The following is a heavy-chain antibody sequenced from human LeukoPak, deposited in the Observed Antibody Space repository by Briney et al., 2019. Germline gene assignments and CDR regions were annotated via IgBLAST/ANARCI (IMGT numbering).Heavy chain of an antibody. J-gene: IGHJ4*02. D-gene: IGHD6-13*01. V-gene: IGHV6-1*01. CDR3: ARGRSWPLDY. CDR1: GDSVSSNSVA. Sequence: SQTLSLTCAISGDSVSSNSVAWHWLRQSPSRGLEWLGRTYYRSKWSSDYAVSMESRITINSDTSKNQFSLHLNSVTPEDTAVCYCARGRSWPLDYWGQGTLVTVSS. CDR2: TYYRSKWSS.